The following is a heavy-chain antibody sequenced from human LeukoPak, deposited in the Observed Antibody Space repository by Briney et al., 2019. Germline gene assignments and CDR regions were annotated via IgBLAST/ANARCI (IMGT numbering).Heavy chain of an antibody. D-gene: IGHD6-19*01. V-gene: IGHV3-21*01. Sequence: GGSLRLSCAASGFTFSTYNMDWVRQAPGKGLEWVSSITSGNYIHYADSVKGRFTISRDNAKNSLYLQMDSLRAEDTAVYYCARHRAQWLDFDYWGQGTLVTVSS. CDR1: GFTFSTYN. CDR3: ARHRAQWLDFDY. CDR2: ITSGNYI. J-gene: IGHJ4*02.